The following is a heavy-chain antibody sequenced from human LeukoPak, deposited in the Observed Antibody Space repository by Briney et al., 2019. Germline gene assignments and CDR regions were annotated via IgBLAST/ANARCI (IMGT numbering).Heavy chain of an antibody. J-gene: IGHJ4*02. CDR3: TTVYLTGEGNDY. CDR1: GFIFSNAW. Sequence: GGSLRLSCAASGFIFSNAWMNWVRQAPGKGLEWVGRIKSKTDGGTTDYAAPVKGRFILSRDDSKNTLYLQMNSLKTEDTALYYCTTVYLTGEGNDYWGQGTLVTVSS. V-gene: IGHV3-15*07. CDR2: IKSKTDGGTT. D-gene: IGHD3-9*01.